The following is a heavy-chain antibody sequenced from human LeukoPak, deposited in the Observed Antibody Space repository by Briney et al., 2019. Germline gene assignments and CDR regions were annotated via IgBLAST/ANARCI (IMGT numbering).Heavy chain of an antibody. CDR3: ARDHTVDGLVFDY. CDR2: IKQDGSEK. CDR1: GFTFSDFW. J-gene: IGHJ4*02. Sequence: GGSLRLSCAASGFTFSDFWMNWVRQAPGKGLEWAASIKQDGSEKYYVDSVKGRFSISRDNAKNSLHLQMNSLRAEDTAVYYCARDHTVDGLVFDYWGQGILVTVSS. D-gene: IGHD6-19*01. V-gene: IGHV3-7*01.